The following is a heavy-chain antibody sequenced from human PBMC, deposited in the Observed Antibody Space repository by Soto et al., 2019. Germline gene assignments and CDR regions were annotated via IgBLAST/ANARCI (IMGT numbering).Heavy chain of an antibody. CDR3: ARGLSIAARPGWFDP. CDR1: GGSISSYY. D-gene: IGHD6-6*01. Sequence: SETLSLTCTVSGGSISSYYWSWIRQPPGKGLEWIGYIYYSGSTNYNPSLKSRVTISVDTSKNQFSLKLSSVTAADTAVYYCARGLSIAARPGWFDPWGQGTLVTVSS. CDR2: IYYSGST. J-gene: IGHJ5*02. V-gene: IGHV4-59*01.